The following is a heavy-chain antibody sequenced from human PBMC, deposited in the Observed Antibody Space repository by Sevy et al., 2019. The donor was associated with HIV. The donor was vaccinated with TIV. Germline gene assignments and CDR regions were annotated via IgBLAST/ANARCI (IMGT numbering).Heavy chain of an antibody. CDR3: ARFYDSSGGWFDP. CDR2: IYYGGGT. V-gene: IGHV4-31*03. Sequence: SETLSLTCSVSGGSISSGGFFWSWIRQHPGKRLEWIGYIYYGGGTYYNPSLKSRSMISVDTSKNQFSLKVNSVTVADTAVYYCARFYDSSGGWFDPWGQRMLVTVSS. J-gene: IGHJ5*02. CDR1: GGSISSGGFF. D-gene: IGHD3-22*01.